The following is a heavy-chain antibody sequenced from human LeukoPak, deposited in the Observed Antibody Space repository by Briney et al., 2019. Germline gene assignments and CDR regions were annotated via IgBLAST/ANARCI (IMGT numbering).Heavy chain of an antibody. J-gene: IGHJ3*02. CDR2: IRYDGSNK. CDR1: GFTFSSYG. Sequence: TGGSLRLFCAASGFTFSSYGMHWVRQAPGKGLEWVAFIRYDGSNKYYADSVKGRFTISRDNSKNTLYLQMNSLRAEDTAVYYCARDLHYDILTSRSGNAFDIWGQGTMVTVSS. D-gene: IGHD3-9*01. CDR3: ARDLHYDILTSRSGNAFDI. V-gene: IGHV3-30*02.